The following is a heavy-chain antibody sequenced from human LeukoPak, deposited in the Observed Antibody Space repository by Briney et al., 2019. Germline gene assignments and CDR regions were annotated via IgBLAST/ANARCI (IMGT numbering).Heavy chain of an antibody. Sequence: AGGSLRLSCAASGFSVSNNYMSWVRQAPGKGLEWVSAISGSGGSTYYADSVKGRFTISRDNSKNTLYLQMNSLRAEDTAVYYCAKPKVCTNGVCYYGMDVWGQGTTVTVSS. J-gene: IGHJ6*02. CDR2: ISGSGGST. CDR1: GFSVSNNY. V-gene: IGHV3-23*01. CDR3: AKPKVCTNGVCYYGMDV. D-gene: IGHD2-8*01.